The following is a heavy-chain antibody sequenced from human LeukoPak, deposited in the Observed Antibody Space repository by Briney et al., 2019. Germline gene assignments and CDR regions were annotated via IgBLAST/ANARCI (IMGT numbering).Heavy chain of an antibody. V-gene: IGHV4-59*08. CDR2: IQYTGGET. J-gene: IGHJ3*02. D-gene: IGHD1/OR15-1a*01. Sequence: PSETLSLTCTVSGGSINSYYWSWIRQPPGKGLEWIGYIQYTGGETNYNPSLKCRLTISVDTFKNQFSLMLTSVTAADTAVYYCARQPVRTAAFDIWAQGTMVTVSS. CDR3: ARQPVRTAAFDI. CDR1: GGSINSYY.